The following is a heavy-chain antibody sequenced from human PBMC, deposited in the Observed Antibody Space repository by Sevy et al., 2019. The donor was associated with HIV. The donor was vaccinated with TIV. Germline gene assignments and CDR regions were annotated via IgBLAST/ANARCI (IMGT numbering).Heavy chain of an antibody. CDR3: ARSSGSYYRGNY. CDR2: IIPIFGTA. V-gene: IGHV1-69*13. Sequence: ASVKVSCKASGGTCSSYAISWVRQAPGQGLEWMGGIIPIFGTANYAQKFQGRVTITADESTSTAYMELSSLRSEDTAVYYCARSSGSYYRGNYWGQGTLVTVSS. CDR1: GGTCSSYA. D-gene: IGHD3-10*01. J-gene: IGHJ4*02.